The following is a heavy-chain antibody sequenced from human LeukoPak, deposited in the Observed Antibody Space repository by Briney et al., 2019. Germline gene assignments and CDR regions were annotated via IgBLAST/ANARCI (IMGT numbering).Heavy chain of an antibody. CDR3: ARANIVVVPAATGAYYCGMDV. J-gene: IGHJ6*02. D-gene: IGHD2-2*01. CDR2: IIPILGIA. Sequence: ASVKVSCKASGGTFSSYTISWVRQAPGQGLEWMGRIIPILGIANYAQKFQGRVTITADKSTSTAYMELSSLRSEDTAVYYCARANIVVVPAATGAYYCGMDVWGQGTTVTVSS. CDR1: GGTFSSYT. V-gene: IGHV1-69*02.